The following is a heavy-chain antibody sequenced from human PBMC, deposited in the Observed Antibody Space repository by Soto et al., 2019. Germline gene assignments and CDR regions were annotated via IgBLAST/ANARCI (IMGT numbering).Heavy chain of an antibody. CDR2: ISGSGDRT. CDR1: GFTFSSYA. D-gene: IGHD1-26*01. J-gene: IGHJ4*02. V-gene: IGHV3-23*01. CDR3: AKGPEGSGTYPLTYYYFDR. Sequence: EVQLLESGGGLVQPGGSLRLSCAASGFTFSSYAMTWVRQAAGKGLEWVSDISGSGDRTYHADSVKGRFTISRDNSKNTVYLQMNSLRVEDTAVYYCAKGPEGSGTYPLTYYYFDRWGQGTLVTVSS.